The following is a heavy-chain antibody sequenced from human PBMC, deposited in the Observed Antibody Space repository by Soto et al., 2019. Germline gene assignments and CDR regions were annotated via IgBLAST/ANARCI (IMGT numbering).Heavy chain of an antibody. CDR1: GFTFSNFG. J-gene: IGHJ4*02. CDR2: ISNDGTSE. CDR3: AGGSGSYYV. V-gene: IGHV3-30*03. Sequence: QVQVVESGGGVVHPETSLRLSCAASGFTFSNFGMHWVRQAPGKGLEWVAVISNDGTSENYAQSVKSRFTISRDNSKNTLYLQMNSLTAEDTAVYYCAGGSGSYYVWGQGTLVTVSS. D-gene: IGHD1-26*01.